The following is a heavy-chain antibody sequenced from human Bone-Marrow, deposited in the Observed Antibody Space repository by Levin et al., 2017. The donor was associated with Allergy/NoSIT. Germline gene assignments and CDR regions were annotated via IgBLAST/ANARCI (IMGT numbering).Heavy chain of an antibody. V-gene: IGHV3-64D*06. D-gene: IGHD2-15*01. J-gene: IGHJ3*02. CDR1: GFTFSSYA. Sequence: GESLKISCSASGFTFSSYAMHWVRQAPGKGLEYVSAISSNGGSTYYADSVKGRFTISRDNSKNTLYLQMSSLRAEDTAVYYCVKSGGVVAADHFFGAFDSWGQGTMVTVSS. CDR3: VKSGGVVAADHFFGAFDS. CDR2: ISSNGGST.